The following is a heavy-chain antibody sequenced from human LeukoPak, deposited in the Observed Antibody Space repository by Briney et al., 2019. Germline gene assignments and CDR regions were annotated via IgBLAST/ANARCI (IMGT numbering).Heavy chain of an antibody. D-gene: IGHD6-13*01. J-gene: IGHJ5*02. CDR3: ARSARGYSSSWYWFDP. V-gene: IGHV3-48*03. CDR2: ISSSGSTI. Sequence: GGSLRLSCAASGFTFSSYEMNWVRQAPGKGLVWVLYISSSGSTIYYADSVKGRFTISRDNAKNSLYLQMNSLRAEDTAVYYCARSARGYSSSWYWFDPWGQGTLVTVSS. CDR1: GFTFSSYE.